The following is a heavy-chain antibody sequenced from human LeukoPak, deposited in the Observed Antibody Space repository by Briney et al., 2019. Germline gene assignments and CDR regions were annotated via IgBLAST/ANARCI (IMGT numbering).Heavy chain of an antibody. J-gene: IGHJ4*02. CDR2: INWNSGSI. V-gene: IGHV3-9*01. D-gene: IGHD4-17*01. CDR3: ARDLTTVTH. CDR1: GFTFDDYA. Sequence: GGSLRLSCAASGFTFDDYAMHWVRQAPGKGLEWVSGINWNSGSIAYADSVKGRFIISRYNAKNSLYLQMNSLRAEDTAVYYCARDLTTVTHWGQGTLVTVSS.